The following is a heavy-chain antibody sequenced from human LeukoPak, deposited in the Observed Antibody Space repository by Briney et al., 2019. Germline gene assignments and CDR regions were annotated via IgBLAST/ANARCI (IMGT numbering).Heavy chain of an antibody. D-gene: IGHD5-12*01. CDR2: IYPGDSDT. V-gene: IGHV5-51*01. CDR1: GYIFTNYW. J-gene: IGHJ4*02. CDR3: ARLPNSGYARFYFDY. Sequence: GESLKISCKGSGYIFTNYWIAWVRQMPGKGLEWMGIIYPGDSDTRYSPSFQGQVTISADKSISTAYLQWSSLKASDTAMYYCARLPNSGYARFYFDYWGQGTLVTVSS.